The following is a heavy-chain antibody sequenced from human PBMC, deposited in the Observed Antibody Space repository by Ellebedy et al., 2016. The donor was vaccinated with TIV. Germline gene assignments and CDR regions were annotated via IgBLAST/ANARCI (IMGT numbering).Heavy chain of an antibody. CDR3: ARSIGWYYFDY. D-gene: IGHD6-19*01. J-gene: IGHJ4*02. Sequence: GGSLRLXXDASGFSFSSRAMAWVRQAPGKGLEYVSDISGSGVSTYYADSVKGRFTISRDNSKNTLYLQMNILRGEDTAIYYCARSIGWYYFDYWGQGTLVTVSS. CDR2: ISGSGVST. CDR1: GFSFSSRA. V-gene: IGHV3-23*01.